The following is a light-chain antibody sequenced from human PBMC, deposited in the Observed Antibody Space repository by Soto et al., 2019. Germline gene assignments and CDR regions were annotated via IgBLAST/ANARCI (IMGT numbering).Light chain of an antibody. J-gene: IGLJ3*02. Sequence: SVLTQPRSVSGSPGQSVTISCTGTNSDVGAYTFVSWYQQLPGKAPKLIISAVSYRPSGVPDRFSGSKSGNTASLTISGLQAEDEADYYCFSYTASDMWVFGGGTKLTVL. CDR1: NSDVGAYTF. CDR3: FSYTASDMWV. CDR2: AVS. V-gene: IGLV2-11*01.